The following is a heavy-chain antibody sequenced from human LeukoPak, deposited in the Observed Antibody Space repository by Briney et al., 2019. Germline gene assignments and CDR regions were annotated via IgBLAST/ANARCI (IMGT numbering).Heavy chain of an antibody. Sequence: ASVKVSCKASGYTFTTYDINWVRQATGQGLEWMGWMSPNSGNTGYAQKFQGRVTMTRNTSISTAYMELSSLRSEDTAVYYCARYYSGWYYFDYWGQGTLVTVSS. CDR1: GYTFTTYD. CDR3: ARYYSGWYYFDY. J-gene: IGHJ4*02. D-gene: IGHD6-19*01. CDR2: MSPNSGNT. V-gene: IGHV1-8*01.